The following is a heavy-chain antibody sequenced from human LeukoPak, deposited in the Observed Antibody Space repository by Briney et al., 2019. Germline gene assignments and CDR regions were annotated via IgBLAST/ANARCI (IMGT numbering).Heavy chain of an antibody. V-gene: IGHV4-59*08. D-gene: IGHD2-15*01. CDR2: VFHTGDT. CDR3: ARHPFATPFDH. CDR1: GDSINSFY. J-gene: IGHJ4*02. Sequence: ETLSLTXAVSGDSINSFYWSWIRQPPGKGLEWIGYVFHTGDTNSNPSLKSRVTVSLDTSTSQVSLRLTSVTAADTAVYYCARHPFATPFDHWGRGILVTVSS.